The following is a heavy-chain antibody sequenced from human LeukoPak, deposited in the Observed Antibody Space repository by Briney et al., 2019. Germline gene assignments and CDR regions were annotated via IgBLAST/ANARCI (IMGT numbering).Heavy chain of an antibody. J-gene: IGHJ4*02. CDR3: ARGLRRSRHYDSSGYANFDY. CDR2: INHSGST. CDR1: GGSFSGYY. D-gene: IGHD3-22*01. V-gene: IGHV4-34*01. Sequence: SETLSLTCAVYGGSFSGYYWSWIRQPPGKGLEWIGEINHSGSTNYNPSLKSRVTISVDTSKNQFSLKLSSVTAADTAVYYCARGLRRSRHYDSSGYANFDYWGQGTLVTVSS.